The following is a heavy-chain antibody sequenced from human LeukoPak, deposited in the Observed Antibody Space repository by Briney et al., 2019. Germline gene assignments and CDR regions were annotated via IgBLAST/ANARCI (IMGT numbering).Heavy chain of an antibody. Sequence: GGSLRLSCAASGFTFSSYAMSWVRQAPGKGLEWVSAISGSGGSTYYADSVKGRFTISRDNSKNTLYLQMNSLGAEDTAVYYCGATMTTRKGVDYWGQGTLVTVSS. V-gene: IGHV3-23*01. J-gene: IGHJ4*02. D-gene: IGHD4-17*01. CDR1: GFTFSSYA. CDR3: GATMTTRKGVDY. CDR2: ISGSGGST.